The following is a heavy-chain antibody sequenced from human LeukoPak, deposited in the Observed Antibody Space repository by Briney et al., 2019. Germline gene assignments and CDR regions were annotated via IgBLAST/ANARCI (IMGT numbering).Heavy chain of an antibody. CDR2: ISWNSGSI. CDR1: GFTFDDYA. CDR3: EKDIGYDSGVYFVY. V-gene: IGHV3-9*01. Sequence: GGSLRLSCAASGFTFDDYAMHWVRQAPGKGLEWVSGISWNSGSIGYADSVKGRFTISRDNAKNSLYLQMNSLRAEDTALYYCEKDIGYDSGVYFVYWGQGTLVTVSS. D-gene: IGHD3-22*01. J-gene: IGHJ4*02.